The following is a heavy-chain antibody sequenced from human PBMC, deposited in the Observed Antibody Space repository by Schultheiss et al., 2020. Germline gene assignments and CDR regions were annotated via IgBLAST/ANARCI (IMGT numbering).Heavy chain of an antibody. J-gene: IGHJ6*02. Sequence: GGSLRLSCAASGFTFSGSVIHWVRQAPGKGLEWVANIKYDGSDKNYVDSVKGRFTISRDNSKNTLYLQMNSLRAEDTAVYYCARERSMDVWGQGTTVTVSS. V-gene: IGHV3-7*03. CDR1: GFTFSGSV. CDR2: IKYDGSDK. CDR3: ARERSMDV.